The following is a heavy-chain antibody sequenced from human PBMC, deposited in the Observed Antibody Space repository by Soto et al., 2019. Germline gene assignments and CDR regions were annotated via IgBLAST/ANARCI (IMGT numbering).Heavy chain of an antibody. CDR3: PGPGLVRFDY. D-gene: IGHD6-19*01. Sequence: QVQLVQSGAEVKKPGASVKVSCKASGYTFSSYGINWVRQAPGQGPEWMGWISAYNGNTNYAQKLQGRVTMTTDTSTRPAYMEPRALGSNHRAGDYCPGPGLVRFDYWGQGTLVTVSS. CDR1: GYTFSSYG. J-gene: IGHJ4*02. V-gene: IGHV1-18*01. CDR2: ISAYNGNT.